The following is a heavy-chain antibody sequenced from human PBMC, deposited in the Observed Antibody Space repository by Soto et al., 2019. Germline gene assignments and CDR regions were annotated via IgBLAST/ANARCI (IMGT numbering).Heavy chain of an antibody. CDR2: IDPSDSYT. D-gene: IGHD1-26*01. CDR3: ERHRGELLRIYYFDD. V-gene: IGHV5-10-1*01. CDR1: GYSFTSYW. J-gene: IGHJ4*02. Sequence: GESLKISCKCSGYSFTSYWISWVRQMPGKGLEWMGRIDPSDSYTNYSPSFQGHVTISADKSISTAYLQWSSLKASDTAMYYCERHRGELLRIYYFDDWGQGTLVTVYS.